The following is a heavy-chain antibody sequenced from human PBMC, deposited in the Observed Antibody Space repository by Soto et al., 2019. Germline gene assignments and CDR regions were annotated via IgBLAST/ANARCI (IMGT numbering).Heavy chain of an antibody. CDR3: ARVARTNYGMDV. J-gene: IGHJ6*02. CDR1: GGSISGDYY. Sequence: PSETLSLTCSVSGGSISGDYYWSWIRQSPEKGLEWIGYIYYSGSSYSNPALQSRLSMTLDRSKNQFSLNLTSVTAADTAVYYCARVARTNYGMDVWGQGTTVTVSS. V-gene: IGHV4-30-4*08. CDR2: IYYSGSS. D-gene: IGHD2-8*01.